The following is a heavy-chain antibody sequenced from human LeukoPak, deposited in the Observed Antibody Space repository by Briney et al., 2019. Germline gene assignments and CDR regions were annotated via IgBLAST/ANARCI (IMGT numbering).Heavy chain of an antibody. CDR3: ARDPGSSSFDL. Sequence: PGGSLRLSCAASGFSFSTYRMSWVRQTPEKGLEFVANIDQDGSVRNYMDSLKGRCTISRDNAKKSLYLEINSLRADDTAVYYCARDPGSSSFDLWGRGALVTVSS. CDR1: GFSFSTYR. CDR2: IDQDGSVR. J-gene: IGHJ4*02. D-gene: IGHD6-13*01. V-gene: IGHV3-7*01.